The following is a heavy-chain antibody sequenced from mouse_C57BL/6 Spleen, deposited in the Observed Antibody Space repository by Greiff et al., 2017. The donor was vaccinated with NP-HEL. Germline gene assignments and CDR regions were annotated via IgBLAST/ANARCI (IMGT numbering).Heavy chain of an antibody. D-gene: IGHD1-1*01. CDR3: ARRHYYGSSYYAMDY. J-gene: IGHJ4*01. CDR2: ISDGGSYT. Sequence: EVQLVESGGGLVKPGGSLKLSCAASGFTFSSYAMSWVRQTPEKRLEWVATISDGGSYTYYPDNVKGRFTITRDNAKNNLYLQMSHLKSEDTAVYYCARRHYYGSSYYAMDYWGQGTSVTVSS. V-gene: IGHV5-4*03. CDR1: GFTFSSYA.